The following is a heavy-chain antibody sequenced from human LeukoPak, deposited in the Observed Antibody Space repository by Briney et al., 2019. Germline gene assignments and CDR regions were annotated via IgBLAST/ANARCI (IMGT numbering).Heavy chain of an antibody. CDR1: GLTFGDYA. CDR2: IRSKIYGGTP. Sequence: GGSLRLSCTASGLTFGDYAMTWVRQAPGKGLEWVGFIRSKIYGGTPEYAASVRGRFTISRDDSKGVAYLQMNSLKTEDTAVYYCTRDQTPYYWGQGTLVTVSS. CDR3: TRDQTPYY. V-gene: IGHV3-49*04. J-gene: IGHJ4*02.